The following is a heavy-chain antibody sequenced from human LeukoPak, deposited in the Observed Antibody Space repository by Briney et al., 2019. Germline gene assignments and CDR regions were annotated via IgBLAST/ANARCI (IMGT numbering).Heavy chain of an antibody. V-gene: IGHV3-23*01. D-gene: IGHD6-19*01. CDR3: AKDLDGSGMYGGLDY. Sequence: GGSLRLSCAASGFTFESFGMNWVSQAPGKGLEWVSGISYSGRSTYYTDSVKGRFTISRDNSENTLYLQMNSLRGDDTAVYYCAKDLDGSGMYGGLDYWGQGILVTVSS. CDR1: GFTFESFG. J-gene: IGHJ4*02. CDR2: ISYSGRST.